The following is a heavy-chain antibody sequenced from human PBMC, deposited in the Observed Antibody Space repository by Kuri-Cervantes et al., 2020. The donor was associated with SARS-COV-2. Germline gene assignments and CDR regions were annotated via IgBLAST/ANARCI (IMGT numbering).Heavy chain of an antibody. CDR1: GYTFNTYG. J-gene: IGHJ4*02. CDR2: VSAYNGNT. Sequence: ASVKVSCKASGYTFNTYGISWVRQAPGQGLEWMGWVSAYNGNTLYAQKLQGRVTITADKSTSTAYMELSSLRSEDTAVYYCATDYYDSSGYVPISDYYFDYWGQGTLVTVSS. V-gene: IGHV1-18*01. D-gene: IGHD3-22*01. CDR3: ATDYYDSSGYVPISDYYFDY.